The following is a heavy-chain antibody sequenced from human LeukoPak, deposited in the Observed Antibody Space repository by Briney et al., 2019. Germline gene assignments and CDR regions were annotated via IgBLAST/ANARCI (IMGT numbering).Heavy chain of an antibody. CDR1: GFSFSSYG. CDR2: IWFDGSNQ. CDR3: AAGSDIYGMDV. Sequence: PGRSLRLSCAASGFSFSSYGMHWVRQAPGKGLEWVAVIWFDGSNQYYADCVKGRFTISRDNSKNTLYLQMNSLRSEDTAVYYCAAGSDIYGMDVWGQGTTVTVSS. J-gene: IGHJ6*02. D-gene: IGHD3-9*01. V-gene: IGHV3-33*01.